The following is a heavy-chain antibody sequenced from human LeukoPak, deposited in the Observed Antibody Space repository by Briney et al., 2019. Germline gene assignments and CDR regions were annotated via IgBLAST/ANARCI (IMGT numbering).Heavy chain of an antibody. CDR3: ARDLSRSYSVDY. V-gene: IGHV3-33*01. CDR2: IWYDGSNE. J-gene: IGHJ4*02. D-gene: IGHD1-26*01. Sequence: GGSLRLSCVASGFTFRSHGMHWVRQAPGKGLEWVAVIWYDGSNEYFADSVKGRFTISRDNSKNILYLQMNSLRAEDTAVYYCARDLSRSYSVDYWGQGTLVTVSS. CDR1: GFTFRSHG.